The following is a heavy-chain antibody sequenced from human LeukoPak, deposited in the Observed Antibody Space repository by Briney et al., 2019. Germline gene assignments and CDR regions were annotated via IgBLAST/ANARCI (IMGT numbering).Heavy chain of an antibody. V-gene: IGHV3-30-3*01. Sequence: GGSLRLSCAASGFTFSDYAMHWVRQAPGKGLEWVTLISYNGVNKYYADSVKGRFTISRDNSKNTLYLQMDSLRAGDTAVYYCARETVGGRYYDFWSGYYPPYYYYYGMDVWGQGTTVTVSS. CDR3: ARETVGGRYYDFWSGYYPPYYYYYGMDV. CDR1: GFTFSDYA. J-gene: IGHJ6*02. CDR2: ISYNGVNK. D-gene: IGHD3-3*01.